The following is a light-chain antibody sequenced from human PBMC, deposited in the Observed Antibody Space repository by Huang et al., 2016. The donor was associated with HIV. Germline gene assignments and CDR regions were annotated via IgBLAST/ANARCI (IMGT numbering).Light chain of an antibody. CDR2: DAS. CDR1: QSLSSSD. Sequence: EIVLTQSPATLSLSPGERATLSCGASQSLSSSDLAWYQQKPGLAPRRLIYDASNRATGIPDRFSGSGSGTDFTLTISRREPEDFSVYYCQQYGSSPLTFGGGTKVEIK. CDR3: QQYGSSPLT. V-gene: IGKV3D-20*01. J-gene: IGKJ4*01.